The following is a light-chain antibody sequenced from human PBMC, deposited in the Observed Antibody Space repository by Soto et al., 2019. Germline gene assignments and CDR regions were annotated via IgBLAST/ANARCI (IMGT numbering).Light chain of an antibody. J-gene: IGLJ1*01. CDR3: SSFTSTSTRL. V-gene: IGLV2-14*01. CDR2: EVT. Sequence: QSVLTQPASVSGSPGQSFTISCTGTSSDIGSYDYVSWYQQHPGKAPNLIIYEVTDRPSGVSNRFSGSKSGNTASLTISGLQAEDEADYYCSSFTSTSTRLFGSGTKLTVL. CDR1: SSDIGSYDY.